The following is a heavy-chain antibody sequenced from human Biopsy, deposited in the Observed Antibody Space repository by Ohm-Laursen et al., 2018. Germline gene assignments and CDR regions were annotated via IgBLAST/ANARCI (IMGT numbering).Heavy chain of an antibody. J-gene: IGHJ3*02. CDR2: TYYRGTS. Sequence: SETLSLTCSVSGGSVGDYFLSWIRLVPGKRPEWIGYTYYRGTSENNPSLRSRVTTSVDISRNQFFLNMKSVTGADTAVYYCAAFPFSGGPAFDIWGQGTTVIVPS. D-gene: IGHD2/OR15-2a*01. CDR3: AAFPFSGGPAFDI. CDR1: GGSVGDYF. V-gene: IGHV4-59*02.